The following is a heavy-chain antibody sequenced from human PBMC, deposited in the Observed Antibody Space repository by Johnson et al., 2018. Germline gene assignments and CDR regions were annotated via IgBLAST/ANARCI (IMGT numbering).Heavy chain of an antibody. CDR1: GFTFSNYG. CDR3: ATRRGAPSTLFEAWDV. D-gene: IGHD3-16*01. Sequence: QVQLVQSGGGVVQPGRSLGLSCAASGFTFSNYGMHWVRQAPGKGLEWVAVISYDGSSQYYADSVKGRFTISRDNSKNTLYLQMNSLGAEDTAGYDCATRRGAPSTLFEAWDVWGQGTMVTVSA. J-gene: IGHJ3*01. V-gene: IGHV3-30*03. CDR2: ISYDGSSQ.